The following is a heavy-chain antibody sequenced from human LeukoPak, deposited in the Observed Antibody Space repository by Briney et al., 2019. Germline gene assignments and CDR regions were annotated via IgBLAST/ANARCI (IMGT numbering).Heavy chain of an antibody. CDR2: FSGSGGTT. J-gene: IGHJ6*03. CDR1: GFTFSSYA. D-gene: IGHD2-8*01. V-gene: IGHV3-23*01. CDR3: ANGNRCTSPNCLGYYYFYIDV. Sequence: QPGGSLRLSCAASGFTFSSYAMNWVRQAPGRGLEWVSGFSGSGGTTYYADSVKGRFTISRDNSKNTLYLQMTSLRAEDTAVYYCANGNRCTSPNCLGYYYFYIDVWGKGTTVTVSS.